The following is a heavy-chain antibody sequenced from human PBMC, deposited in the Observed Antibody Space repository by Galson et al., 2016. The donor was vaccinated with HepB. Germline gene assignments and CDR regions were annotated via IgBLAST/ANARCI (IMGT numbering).Heavy chain of an antibody. CDR3: ATRGPGNWYFDL. CDR2: VYYGGFG. CDR1: GGSISRSSYF. D-gene: IGHD1-14*01. V-gene: IGHV4-39*02. Sequence: ETLSLTCTVSGGSISRSSYFWGWIRQPPGKGLEWIGSVYYGGFGYYNPSLKSRVTISVDTADTSKKDFFLKLTSVNASDTALYYCATRGPGNWYFDLRGRGTLVTVSS. J-gene: IGHJ2*01.